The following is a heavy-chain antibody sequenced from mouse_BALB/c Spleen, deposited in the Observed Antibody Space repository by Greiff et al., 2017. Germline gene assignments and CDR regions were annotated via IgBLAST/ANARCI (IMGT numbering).Heavy chain of an antibody. Sequence: VQLQQSGPELVKPGASVKISCKTSGYTFTEYTMHWVKQSHGKSLEWIGGINPNNGGTSYNQKFKGKATLTVDKSSSTAYMELRSLTSEDSAVYYCASPYGNYDFFYAMDYWGQGTSVTVSS. CDR1: GYTFTEYT. J-gene: IGHJ4*01. V-gene: IGHV1-18*01. CDR3: ASPYGNYDFFYAMDY. D-gene: IGHD2-1*01. CDR2: INPNNGGT.